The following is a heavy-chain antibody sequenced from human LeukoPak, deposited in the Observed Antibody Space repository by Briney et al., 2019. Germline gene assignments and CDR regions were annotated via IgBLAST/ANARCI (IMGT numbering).Heavy chain of an antibody. D-gene: IGHD2-2*01. CDR3: ASSSTSYDYYYYYMDV. CDR2: ISSSSSYI. CDR1: GFAFSNSG. Sequence: GGSLRLSCAASGFAFSNSGMGWVRQAPGKGLEWVSSISSSSSYIYYADSVKGRFTISRDDAKNSLYLQMNSLRAEDTAVYYCASSSTSYDYYYYYMDVWGKGTTVTISS. V-gene: IGHV3-21*01. J-gene: IGHJ6*03.